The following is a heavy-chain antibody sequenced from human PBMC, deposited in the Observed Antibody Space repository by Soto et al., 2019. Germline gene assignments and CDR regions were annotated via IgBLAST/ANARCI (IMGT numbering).Heavy chain of an antibody. Sequence: SETLSLTCAVYGGSFSGYYWSWIRQPPGKGLEWIGEINHSGSTNYNPSLKSRVTISVDTSKNQFSLKLSSVTAADTAVYYCARGKSDYVWGSYRYYYYGMDVWGQGTTVTVSS. J-gene: IGHJ6*02. CDR2: INHSGST. D-gene: IGHD3-16*02. V-gene: IGHV4-34*01. CDR3: ARGKSDYVWGSYRYYYYGMDV. CDR1: GGSFSGYY.